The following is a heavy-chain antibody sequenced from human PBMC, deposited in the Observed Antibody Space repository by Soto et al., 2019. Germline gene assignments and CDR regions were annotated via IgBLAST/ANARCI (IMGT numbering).Heavy chain of an antibody. CDR1: GFTFSNYW. V-gene: IGHV3-23*01. J-gene: IGHJ4*02. D-gene: IGHD6-13*01. CDR3: AKVIAATGY. CDR2: ISGGGGST. Sequence: GGSLRLSCAASGFTFSNYWMHWVRQAPGKGLEWVSSISGGGGSTYYADSVKGRFTISRDNSKNTLYLQMNSLRAEDTAVYYCAKVIAATGYWGQGTLVTVSS.